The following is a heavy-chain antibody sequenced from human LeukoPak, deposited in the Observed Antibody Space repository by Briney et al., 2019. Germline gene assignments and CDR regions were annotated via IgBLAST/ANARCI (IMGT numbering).Heavy chain of an antibody. CDR2: INPNSGGA. CDR1: GYTFTGYY. J-gene: IGHJ4*02. V-gene: IGHV1-2*02. D-gene: IGHD1-26*01. CDR3: AKDLGSGSYQPSDY. Sequence: ASVKVSCKTSGYTFTGYYLHWVRQAPGQGLEWMGWINPNSGGANYAPKFQGRVTMTRDTSISKAYMELSSLRSDDTAVYYCAKDLGSGSYQPSDYWGQGTLVTVSS.